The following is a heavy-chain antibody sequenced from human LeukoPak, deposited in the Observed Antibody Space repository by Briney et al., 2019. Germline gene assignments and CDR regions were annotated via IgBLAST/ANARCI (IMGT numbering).Heavy chain of an antibody. CDR1: GFTFDDYG. V-gene: IGHV3-20*04. CDR2: INWNGGST. D-gene: IGHD3-22*01. Sequence: GGSLRLSCAASGFTFDDYGMSWVRQAPGKGLEWVSGINWNGGSTGYADSVKGRFTISRDNSKNSLYLQMNSLRTEDTALYYCAKYIYPHLRGYLDYWGQGTLVTVSS. CDR3: AKYIYPHLRGYLDY. J-gene: IGHJ4*02.